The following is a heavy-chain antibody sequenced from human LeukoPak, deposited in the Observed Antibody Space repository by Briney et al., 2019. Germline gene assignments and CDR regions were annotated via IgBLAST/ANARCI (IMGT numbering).Heavy chain of an antibody. V-gene: IGHV1-69*01. CDR2: IIPIFGTA. CDR3: ARDWGEYSGYDDWVDY. Sequence: ASVKVSCKASGGTFSSYAISWVRQAPGQGPEWMGGIIPIFGTANYAQKFQGRVTITADESTSTAYMELSSLRSEDTAVYYCARDWGEYSGYDDWVDYWGQGTLVTVSS. J-gene: IGHJ4*02. D-gene: IGHD5-12*01. CDR1: GGTFSSYA.